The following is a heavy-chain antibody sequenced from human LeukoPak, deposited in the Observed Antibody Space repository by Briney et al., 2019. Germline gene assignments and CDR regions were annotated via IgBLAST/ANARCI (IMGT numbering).Heavy chain of an antibody. D-gene: IGHD3-10*01. V-gene: IGHV1-2*02. J-gene: IGHJ4*02. CDR3: ARGGLLWFGELFCLDY. CDR2: TNPNSGGT. Sequence: SVKVSCTASGYTFTGYYMHWVRQAPGQGLEWMGWTNPNSGGTNYAQKFQVRVTMTRDTSIRTAYMELSRLRSDDTAVYYCARGGLLWFGELFCLDYWGQGTLVTVSS. CDR1: GYTFTGYY.